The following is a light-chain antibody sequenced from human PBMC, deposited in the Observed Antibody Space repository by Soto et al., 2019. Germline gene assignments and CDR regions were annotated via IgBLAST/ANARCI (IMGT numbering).Light chain of an antibody. V-gene: IGLV2-8*01. J-gene: IGLJ1*01. Sequence: QSALTQPPSASGSFGQSVTISCTGTSSDVGGYNYVSWYQQHPGKATKLMIYEVSERPSGVPDRFSGSKSGNTASLTVSGLQADDEADYCCSSYSGTNYHYVFGTGTKLTVL. CDR2: EVS. CDR1: SSDVGGYNY. CDR3: SSYSGTNYHYV.